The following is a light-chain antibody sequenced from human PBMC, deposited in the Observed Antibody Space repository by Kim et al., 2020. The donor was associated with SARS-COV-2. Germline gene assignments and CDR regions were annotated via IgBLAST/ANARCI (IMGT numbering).Light chain of an antibody. CDR3: QVWDSSTADNV. CDR1: NIGSKN. Sequence: SYELTQPLSVSVALGQTARITCGGNNIGSKNVHWYQQKPGQAPVLVIYRDSNRPSGIPERFSGSNSGNTATLTISRAQAGDEADYYCQVWDSSTADNVFGSGTNVTVL. V-gene: IGLV3-9*01. J-gene: IGLJ6*01. CDR2: RDS.